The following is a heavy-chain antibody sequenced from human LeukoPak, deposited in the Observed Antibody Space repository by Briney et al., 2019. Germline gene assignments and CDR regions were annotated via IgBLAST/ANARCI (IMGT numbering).Heavy chain of an antibody. Sequence: PGGSLRLSCAASGFTFSNYWMDWVRQAPGKGLVWVSRINTDGSRTTYADSVKGRFTISRDNAKNTLYLRMNSLRADDTAVYFCARGLGGSYPFDCWGQGALVTVSS. CDR3: ARGLGGSYPFDC. CDR1: GFTFSNYW. D-gene: IGHD3-16*02. V-gene: IGHV3-74*01. J-gene: IGHJ4*02. CDR2: INTDGSRT.